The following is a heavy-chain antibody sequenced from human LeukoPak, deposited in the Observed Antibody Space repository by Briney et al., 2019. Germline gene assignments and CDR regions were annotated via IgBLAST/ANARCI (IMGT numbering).Heavy chain of an antibody. CDR1: GFTFSIYA. CDR3: AKIESGSYYDYFDY. D-gene: IGHD1-26*01. V-gene: IGHV3-23*01. J-gene: IGHJ4*02. CDR2: ISGSGGST. Sequence: GGSLRLSCAASGFTFSIYAMSWVRQAPGRGLEWVSAISGSGGSTYYADSVKGRFTISRDNSKNTLYLQMNSLRAADTAVYYCAKIESGSYYDYFDYWGQGTLVTVSS.